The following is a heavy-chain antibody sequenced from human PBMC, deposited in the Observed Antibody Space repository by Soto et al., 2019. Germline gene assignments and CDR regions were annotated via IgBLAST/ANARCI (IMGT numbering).Heavy chain of an antibody. V-gene: IGHV3-30*18. J-gene: IGHJ1*01. CDR3: AKDFGIAVAGPEYLQH. CDR2: ISYHGTNK. CDR1: GFTFSTYG. D-gene: IGHD6-13*01. Sequence: QVQLVESGGGVVQPGKSLRLSCAASGFTFSTYGMHWVRQAPGKGLEWVAVISYHGTNKYYADSVKSRFTMSRDNSKDTLYLQMNSRTAEDTAVYYCAKDFGIAVAGPEYLQHWGQGTLVTVSS.